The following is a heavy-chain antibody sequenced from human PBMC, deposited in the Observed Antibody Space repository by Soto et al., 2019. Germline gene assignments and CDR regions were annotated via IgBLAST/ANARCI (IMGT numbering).Heavy chain of an antibody. V-gene: IGHV1-2*02. Sequence: GASVKVSCKASGYTFTGYYMHWVRQAPGQGLEWMGWINPNSGGTNYAQKFQGRVTMTRDTSISTAYMELSRLRSDDTAVYYCARDSVTDYYYYYGMDVWGQGTTVTVSS. CDR2: INPNSGGT. CDR3: ARDSVTDYYYYYGMDV. D-gene: IGHD2-21*02. J-gene: IGHJ6*02. CDR1: GYTFTGYY.